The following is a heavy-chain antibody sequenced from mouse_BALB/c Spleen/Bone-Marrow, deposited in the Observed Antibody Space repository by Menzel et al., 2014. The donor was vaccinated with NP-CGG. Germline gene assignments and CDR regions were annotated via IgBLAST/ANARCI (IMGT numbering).Heavy chain of an antibody. CDR2: ISDGGSYT. V-gene: IGHV5-4*02. Sequence: EVMLVESGGGLVKPGGSLKLSCAASGFTFSDYYMYWVRQTPEKRLEWVATISDGGSYTYYPDSVKGRFTISRDNAKNNLYLQMSSLKSEDTAMYYCARGGRGRTYAMDYWGQGTSVTVSS. D-gene: IGHD3-1*01. CDR3: ARGGRGRTYAMDY. J-gene: IGHJ4*01. CDR1: GFTFSDYY.